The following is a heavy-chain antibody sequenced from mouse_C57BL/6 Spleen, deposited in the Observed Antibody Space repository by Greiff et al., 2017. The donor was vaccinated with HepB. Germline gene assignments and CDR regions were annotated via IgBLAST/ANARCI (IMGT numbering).Heavy chain of an antibody. J-gene: IGHJ1*03. V-gene: IGHV1-54*01. CDR3: ARGYYGSSTRYFDV. CDR2: INPGSGGT. CDR1: GYAFTNYL. D-gene: IGHD1-1*01. Sequence: QVQLQQSGAELVRPGTSVKVSCKASGYAFTNYLIEWVKQRPGQGLEWIGVINPGSGGTNYNEKFKGKATLTADKSSSNAYMQRSSLTSEDSAVYFCARGYYGSSTRYFDVWGTGTTVTVSS.